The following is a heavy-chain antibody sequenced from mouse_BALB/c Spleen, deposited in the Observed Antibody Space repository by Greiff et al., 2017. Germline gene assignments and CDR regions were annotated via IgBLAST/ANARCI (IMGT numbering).Heavy chain of an antibody. J-gene: IGHJ1*01. V-gene: IGHV5-4*02. CDR3: ASRYFDV. Sequence: DVHLVESGGGLVKPGGSLKLSCAASGFTFSDYYIYWVRQTPEKRLEWVATISDGGSYTYYPDSVKGRFTISRDNAKNNLYLQMSSLKSEDTAMYYCASRYFDVWGAGTTVTVSS. CDR1: GFTFSDYY. CDR2: ISDGGSYT.